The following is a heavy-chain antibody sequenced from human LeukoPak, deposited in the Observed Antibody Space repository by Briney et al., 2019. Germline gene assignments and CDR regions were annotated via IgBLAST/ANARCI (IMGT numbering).Heavy chain of an antibody. J-gene: IGHJ4*02. CDR3: ARVAPEYYDSSGFHFDY. Sequence: SETLSLTCAVYGGSFSGYYWSWIRQPPGKGLEWIGEINHSGSTNYNPSLKSRVTISVDTSKNQFSLKLSSVTAADTAVYYCARVAPEYYDSSGFHFDYWGQGTLVTVSS. D-gene: IGHD3-22*01. CDR1: GGSFSGYY. V-gene: IGHV4-34*01. CDR2: INHSGST.